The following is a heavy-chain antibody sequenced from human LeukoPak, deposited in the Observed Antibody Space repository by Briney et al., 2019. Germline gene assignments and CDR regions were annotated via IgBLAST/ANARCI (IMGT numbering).Heavy chain of an antibody. J-gene: IGHJ4*02. Sequence: PSETLSLTCSVSGGSISSSSYYWGWTRQPPGKGLEWIGSIYYSGSTYYNPSLKSRVTISVDTSKNQFSLKLSSVTAADTAVYYCQSTPIKTYYYDSSGASGGYWGQGTLVTVSS. V-gene: IGHV4-39*01. CDR2: IYYSGST. D-gene: IGHD3-22*01. CDR3: QSTPIKTYYYDSSGASGGY. CDR1: GGSISSSSYY.